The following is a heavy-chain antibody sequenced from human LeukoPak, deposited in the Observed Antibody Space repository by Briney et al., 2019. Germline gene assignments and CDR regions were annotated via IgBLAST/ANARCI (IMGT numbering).Heavy chain of an antibody. CDR2: IDSDGTST. CDR1: GFTFSNYW. V-gene: IGHV3-74*01. J-gene: IGHJ3*02. D-gene: IGHD4-23*01. Sequence: GGSLRLSCAGSGFTFSNYWIYWVRQAPGKGLVWVSRIDSDGTSTVYADSVKGRFTISRDNAKNTLYLQMDGLRADDTAMYYCTRDSGGNRRAFDIWGQGTMVTVSS. CDR3: TRDSGGNRRAFDI.